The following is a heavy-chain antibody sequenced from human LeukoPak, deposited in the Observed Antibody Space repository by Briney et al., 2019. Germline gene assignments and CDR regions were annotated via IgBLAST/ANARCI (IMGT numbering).Heavy chain of an antibody. V-gene: IGHV4-59*08. CDR3: ARHSNLGDIVVLDT. D-gene: IGHD2-21*01. Sequence: SETLSLTCTVSGGSISSYYWSWILQPPGKGLEWIGYIYYSGSTNYNPSLKSRVTISVDTSKNQFSLKLSSVTAADTAVYYCARHSNLGDIVVLDTWGQGTLVTVSS. J-gene: IGHJ5*02. CDR1: GGSISSYY. CDR2: IYYSGST.